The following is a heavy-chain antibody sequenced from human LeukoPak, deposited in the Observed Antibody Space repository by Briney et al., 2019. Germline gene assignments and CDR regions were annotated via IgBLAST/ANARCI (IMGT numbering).Heavy chain of an antibody. V-gene: IGHV4-39*07. D-gene: IGHD6-13*01. CDR3: ARGPGPAGLYSSSWFFDY. CDR1: GGSISSTNYY. CDR2: IYYSGST. J-gene: IGHJ4*02. Sequence: SETLSLTCTVSGGSISSTNYYWGWIRQPPGKGLEWIGTIYYSGSTYYNPSLKSRVTISVDTSKNQFSLKLSSVTAADTAVNYCARGPGPAGLYSSSWFFDYWGQGTLVTVSS.